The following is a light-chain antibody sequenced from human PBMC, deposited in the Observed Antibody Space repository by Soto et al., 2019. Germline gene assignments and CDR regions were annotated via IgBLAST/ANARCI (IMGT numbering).Light chain of an antibody. J-gene: IGLJ3*02. V-gene: IGLV2-8*01. CDR3: TSYVGNDIWV. Sequence: QSVLTQPPSASGSPGQSVTISCTGTSSDVGAYKYVSWYQQYPGKAPKLMIYGVTKRPSGVPDRFSGSKSGNTASLTVSGLQAEDEADYYCTSYVGNDIWVFGGGTKLTVL. CDR2: GVT. CDR1: SSDVGAYKY.